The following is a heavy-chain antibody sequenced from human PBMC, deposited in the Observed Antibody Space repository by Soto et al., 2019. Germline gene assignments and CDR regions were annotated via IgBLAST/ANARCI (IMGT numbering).Heavy chain of an antibody. V-gene: IGHV3-23*01. Sequence: EVELLESGGGLVQPGGSLRLSCAASGFTFSSYAMSWVRQAPGKGLEWVTAISGSGGTTYYADSVKGRFTISRDNSKNTLYLQMNSLRAEDTAVYYCAKDWIFGVVIITPNDAFDIWGQGTMVTVSS. CDR1: GFTFSSYA. CDR3: AKDWIFGVVIITPNDAFDI. D-gene: IGHD3-3*01. J-gene: IGHJ3*02. CDR2: ISGSGGTT.